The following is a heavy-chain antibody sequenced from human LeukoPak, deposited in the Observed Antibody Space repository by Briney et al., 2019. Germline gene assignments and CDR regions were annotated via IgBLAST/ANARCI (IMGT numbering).Heavy chain of an antibody. CDR3: AKGTYSSSPRDY. V-gene: IGHV3-23*01. CDR2: ISGSGGST. CDR1: GFTFRTYS. D-gene: IGHD6-6*01. Sequence: GGSLRLSCAASGFTFRTYSMNWVRQAPGKGLEWVSAISGSGGSTYYAGSVKGRFTISRDNSKNTLFLQMNSLRAEDTAVYYCAKGTYSSSPRDYWGQGTLVTVSS. J-gene: IGHJ4*02.